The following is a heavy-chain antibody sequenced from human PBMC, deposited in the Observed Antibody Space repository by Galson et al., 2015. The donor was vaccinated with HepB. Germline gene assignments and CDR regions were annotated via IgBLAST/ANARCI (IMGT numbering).Heavy chain of an antibody. CDR3: ARDRRYSYGYGAWYYYYGMDV. CDR1: GFTFSSYG. Sequence: SLRLSCAASGFTFSSYGMHWVRQAPGKGLEWVAVISYDGSNKYYADSVKGRFTISRDNSKNTLYLQMNSLRAEDTAVYYCARDRRYSYGYGAWYYYYGMDVWGQGTTVTVSS. J-gene: IGHJ6*02. V-gene: IGHV3-30*03. D-gene: IGHD5-18*01. CDR2: ISYDGSNK.